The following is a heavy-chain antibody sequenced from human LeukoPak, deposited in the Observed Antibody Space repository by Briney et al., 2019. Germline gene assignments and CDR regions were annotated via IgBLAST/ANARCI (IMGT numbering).Heavy chain of an antibody. CDR3: ARDNDDSSGYYSYWYFDL. CDR1: GGTFSSYA. V-gene: IGHV1-69*04. J-gene: IGHJ2*01. Sequence: SVKVSCKASGGTFSSYAISWVRQAPGQGLEWMGRIIPIFGIANYAQKFQGRVTITADKSTSTAYMELSSLRSEDTAVYYCARDNDDSSGYYSYWYFDLWGRGTLVTVSS. CDR2: IIPIFGIA. D-gene: IGHD3-22*01.